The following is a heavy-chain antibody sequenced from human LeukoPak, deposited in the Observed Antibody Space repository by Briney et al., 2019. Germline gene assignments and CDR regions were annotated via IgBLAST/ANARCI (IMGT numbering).Heavy chain of an antibody. D-gene: IGHD1-26*01. CDR2: ISSSSSYI. V-gene: IGHV3-21*01. CDR1: GFTFSSYS. Sequence: PGGSLRLSCAASGFTFSSYSMNWVRQAPGKGLEWVSSISSSSSYIYYADSVKGRFTISRDNAKNSLYLQMNSLRAEDTAVYYCARDMGDYSGSYGSYMDVWGKGTTVTISS. J-gene: IGHJ6*03. CDR3: ARDMGDYSGSYGSYMDV.